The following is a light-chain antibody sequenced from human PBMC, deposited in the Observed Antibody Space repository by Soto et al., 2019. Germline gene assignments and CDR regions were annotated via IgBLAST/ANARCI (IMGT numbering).Light chain of an antibody. V-gene: IGLV2-14*01. Sequence: QSALTQPASVSGSPGQSITISCTGTSSDVGDYNFVSWYQQHPGKAPKLMIYEVSHRPSGVSNRFSGSKSGNTASLTISGLQAEDEADYYCQSYDNSLSVYVFGTGTKVTVL. J-gene: IGLJ1*01. CDR1: SSDVGDYNF. CDR2: EVS. CDR3: QSYDNSLSVYV.